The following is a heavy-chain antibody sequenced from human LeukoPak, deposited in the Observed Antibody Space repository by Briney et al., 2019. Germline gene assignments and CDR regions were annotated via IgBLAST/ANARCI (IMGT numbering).Heavy chain of an antibody. CDR3: ARKENVYYYFDY. J-gene: IGHJ4*02. CDR1: GYSFTSSSW. V-gene: IGHV4-28*01. D-gene: IGHD3-10*01. Sequence: PSETLSVTCAVSGYSFTSSSWSGWIRLPPGKGLEWIGYIYHSGTTYYNPSLQSRVTMSVDTSKNQFSLKLSSVTAVDTAVYYCARKENVYYYFDYWGQGTLVTVSS. CDR2: IYHSGTT.